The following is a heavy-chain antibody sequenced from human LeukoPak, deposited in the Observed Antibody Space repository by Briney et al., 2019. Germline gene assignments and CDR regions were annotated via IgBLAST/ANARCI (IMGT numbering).Heavy chain of an antibody. CDR2: IWYDGSNK. J-gene: IGHJ5*02. CDR3: ARDESDEGWFDP. CDR1: GFTFSSYG. Sequence: GRSLLLSCAASGFTFSSYGMHWVRPAPGKGLEWVAVIWYDGSNKYYADSVKGRFTISRDNSKNTLYLQMNSLRAEDTAVYYCARDESDEGWFDPWGQGTLVTVSS. D-gene: IGHD2-21*02. V-gene: IGHV3-33*01.